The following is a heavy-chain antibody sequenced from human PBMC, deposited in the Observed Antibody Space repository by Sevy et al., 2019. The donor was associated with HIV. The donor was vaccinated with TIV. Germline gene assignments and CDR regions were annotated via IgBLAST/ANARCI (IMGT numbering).Heavy chain of an antibody. Sequence: GGSLRLSCAASGFTFNNYSLHWVRQAPGKGLEWVAVISSDGNMKYHADSVKGRFTISRDNSKNTPYLRMHSLRANDSAVYYWARGGSEQLLDYFDSWGQGSLVTVSS. J-gene: IGHJ4*01. CDR1: GFTFNNYS. D-gene: IGHD2-2*01. CDR2: ISSDGNMK. CDR3: ARGGSEQLLDYFDS. V-gene: IGHV3-30*04.